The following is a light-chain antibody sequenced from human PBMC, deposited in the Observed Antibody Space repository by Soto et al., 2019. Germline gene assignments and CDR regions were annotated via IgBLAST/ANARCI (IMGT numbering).Light chain of an antibody. V-gene: IGLV2-14*03. CDR3: SSYTSTSTLVV. Sequence: QSVLTQPASVSGSPGQSITISCTGTSSDVGGYNYVSWYQHHPGKAPKLMIYDVSNRPSGISNRFSGSKSGNTASLTISGLHAEDEADYYCSSYTSTSTLVVFGGGTKLTVL. CDR1: SSDVGGYNY. CDR2: DVS. J-gene: IGLJ2*01.